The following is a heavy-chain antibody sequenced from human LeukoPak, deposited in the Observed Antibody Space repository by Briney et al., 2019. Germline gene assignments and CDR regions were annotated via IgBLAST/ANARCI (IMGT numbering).Heavy chain of an antibody. CDR3: ARDRVLYCSSTSCYLAY. CDR2: ISAYNGNT. D-gene: IGHD2-2*01. CDR1: GYTFTSYG. Sequence: ASVKVSCKASGYTFTSYGISWVRQAPGQGLEWMGWISAYNGNTNYAQKLQGGVTMTTDTSTSTAYMELRSLRSDDTAVYYCARDRVLYCSSTSCYLAYWGQGTLVTVSS. V-gene: IGHV1-18*01. J-gene: IGHJ4*02.